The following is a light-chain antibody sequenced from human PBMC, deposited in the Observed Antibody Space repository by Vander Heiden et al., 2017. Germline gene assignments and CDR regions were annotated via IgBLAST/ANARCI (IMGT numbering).Light chain of an antibody. V-gene: IGKV1-5*01. Sequence: DIQMTQSPSTLSASVGDRVTITCRASQSISSWLAWYQQKPGKAPKLLIYDASSLESGVPSRFSGSGSGTEFTLTISSLQPDDFATYYCQQYNSYSHTFGQGTKLXIK. CDR1: QSISSW. CDR2: DAS. J-gene: IGKJ2*01. CDR3: QQYNSYSHT.